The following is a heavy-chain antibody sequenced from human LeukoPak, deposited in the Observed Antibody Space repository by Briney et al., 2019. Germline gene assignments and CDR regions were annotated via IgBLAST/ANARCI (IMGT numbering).Heavy chain of an antibody. Sequence: PSETLSLTCDVSGGSISSGLYSWSWIRQPLGKGLEWIGYIYHTGSTYYNPSLKSRVTISVDTSKNQFSLRLSSVTAADTAVYYCARADTSGSYSSDAFDIWGQGTVVTVSS. D-gene: IGHD3-10*01. V-gene: IGHV4-30-2*01. CDR2: IYHTGST. J-gene: IGHJ3*02. CDR1: GGSISSGLYS. CDR3: ARADTSGSYSSDAFDI.